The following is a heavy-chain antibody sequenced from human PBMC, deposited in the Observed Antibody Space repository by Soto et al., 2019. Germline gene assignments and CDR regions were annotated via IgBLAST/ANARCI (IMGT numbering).Heavy chain of an antibody. CDR3: AKTLSSSWLFDY. CDR2: ISYDGSNK. J-gene: IGHJ4*02. Sequence: QVQLVESGGGVVQPGRSLRLSCAASGFTFSSYGMHWVRQAPGKGLEWVAVISYDGSNKYYADSVKGRFTISRDNSKNTLYLQMNSLRAEDTAVYYCAKTLSSSWLFDYWGQGTLVTVSS. V-gene: IGHV3-30*18. D-gene: IGHD6-13*01. CDR1: GFTFSSYG.